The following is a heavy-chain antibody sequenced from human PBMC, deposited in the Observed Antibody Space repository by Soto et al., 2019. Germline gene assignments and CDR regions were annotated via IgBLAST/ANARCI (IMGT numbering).Heavy chain of an antibody. J-gene: IGHJ6*02. CDR1: GGTFSSYA. V-gene: IGHV1-69*01. Sequence: QVQLVQSGAEVKKPGSSVKVSCKASGGTFSSYAISWVRQAPGQGLEWMGGIIPIFGTAIYAQKFQGRVTITADESTSTPYMELISLRSEDSAVYYCALNGGGYDSGGMDVWGQGTTVTVS. CDR2: IIPIFGTA. D-gene: IGHD5-12*01. CDR3: ALNGGGYDSGGMDV.